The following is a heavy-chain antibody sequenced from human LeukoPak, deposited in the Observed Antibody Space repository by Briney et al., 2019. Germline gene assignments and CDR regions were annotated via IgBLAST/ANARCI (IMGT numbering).Heavy chain of an antibody. CDR1: GVSVSSGSYF. CDR2: IYYSGST. Sequence: SETLSLTCTVSGVSVSSGSYFWSWIRQPPGKGLEWIGYIYYSGSTNYNPSLKSRVTISLDSSKNQFSLKLSSVTAADTAVYYCARGTLTGRVVYLDYWGQGTLVTVSS. D-gene: IGHD3-9*01. J-gene: IGHJ4*02. V-gene: IGHV4-61*01. CDR3: ARGTLTGRVVYLDY.